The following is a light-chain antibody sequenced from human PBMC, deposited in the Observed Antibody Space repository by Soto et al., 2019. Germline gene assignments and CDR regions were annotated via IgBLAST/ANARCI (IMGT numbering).Light chain of an antibody. CDR2: EVS. CDR3: TSYRSTSTRYV. CDR1: SSDVGGYNY. V-gene: IGLV2-14*01. Sequence: QSALTQPASVSGSPGQSITISCTGTSSDVGGYNYVSWYQQNPGKAPKLMIYEVSNRPSGVSNRFSGSKSGNTASLTISGLQAEYEADYYCTSYRSTSTRYVFGTGTKVPVL. J-gene: IGLJ1*01.